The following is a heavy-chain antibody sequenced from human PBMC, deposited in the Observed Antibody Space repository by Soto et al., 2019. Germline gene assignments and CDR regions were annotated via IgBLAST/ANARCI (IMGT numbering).Heavy chain of an antibody. Sequence: QVQLVQSGAEVKKPGSSVKVSCKASGGTFSSYAISWVRQAPGQGLEWMGGIITIFGTANYAQKFQGRVTITADESTSTAYMELSSLRSEDTAVYYWAIRPRGYSYVLEDYWGQGTLVTVSS. D-gene: IGHD5-18*01. CDR1: GGTFSSYA. CDR2: IITIFGTA. CDR3: AIRPRGYSYVLEDY. J-gene: IGHJ4*02. V-gene: IGHV1-69*12.